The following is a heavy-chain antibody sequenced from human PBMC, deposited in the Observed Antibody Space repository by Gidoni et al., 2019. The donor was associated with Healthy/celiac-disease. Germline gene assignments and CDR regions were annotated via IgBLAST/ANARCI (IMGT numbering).Heavy chain of an antibody. D-gene: IGHD5-12*01. CDR3: ARGVVGDGYNYGNWFDP. Sequence: QVQLQQWGAGLLKPSETLSLTCAVYGGSFSGYYRSGIRQPPGKGLEWIGEINHSGSTNYNPSLKSRVTISVDTSKNQFALKLSSVTAADTAVYYCARGVVGDGYNYGNWFDPWGQGTLVTVSS. CDR1: GGSFSGYY. J-gene: IGHJ5*02. CDR2: INHSGST. V-gene: IGHV4-34*01.